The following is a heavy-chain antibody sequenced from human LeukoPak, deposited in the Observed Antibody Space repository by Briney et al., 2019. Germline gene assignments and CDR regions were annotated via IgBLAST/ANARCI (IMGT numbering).Heavy chain of an antibody. CDR2: MTSSRYI. CDR3: TRDQFFDYDNDDAFDV. J-gene: IGHJ3*01. CDR1: GFTFSRFA. V-gene: IGHV3-21*04. D-gene: IGHD3-22*01. Sequence: PGGSLRLSCVGSGFTFSRFAMNWVRQAPGKGLEWVSSMTSSRYIYYADSVKGRFTISRDDANNLVFLQMHSLRAEDTAIYYCTRDQFFDYDNDDAFDVWGQGTKVIVSS.